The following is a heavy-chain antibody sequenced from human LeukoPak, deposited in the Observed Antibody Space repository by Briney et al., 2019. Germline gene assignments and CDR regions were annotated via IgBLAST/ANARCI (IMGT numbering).Heavy chain of an antibody. D-gene: IGHD3-3*01. Sequence: SETLPLTCTVSGGSISSYYWSWIRQPPGKGLKWIGYIYYSGSTNYNPSLKSRVTISVDTSKNQFSLKLSSVTAADTAVYYCARVEEAFSFDYWGQGTLVTVSS. CDR3: ARVEEAFSFDY. V-gene: IGHV4-59*01. CDR2: IYYSGST. J-gene: IGHJ4*02. CDR1: GGSISSYY.